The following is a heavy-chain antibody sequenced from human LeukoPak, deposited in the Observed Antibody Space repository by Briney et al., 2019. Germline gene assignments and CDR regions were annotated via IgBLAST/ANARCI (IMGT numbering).Heavy chain of an antibody. V-gene: IGHV3-23*01. CDR1: GFAFSNQA. CDR3: AKDARRTSGWYFFDY. J-gene: IGHJ4*02. CDR2: ISDSGDIT. Sequence: GGSLRLSCAASGFAFSNQAMGWVRQASGKGLEWVSVISDSGDITYYADSVKGRFTISRDNSKSTLFLQMNSLRVEDTAIYYCAKDARRTSGWYFFDYWGQGTLVTVSS. D-gene: IGHD6-19*01.